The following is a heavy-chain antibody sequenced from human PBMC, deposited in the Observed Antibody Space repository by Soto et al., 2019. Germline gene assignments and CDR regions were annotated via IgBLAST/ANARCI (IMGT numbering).Heavy chain of an antibody. J-gene: IGHJ6*02. CDR1: GLTFSYFA. V-gene: IGHV3-23*01. CDR3: ALLGRSGSGRPYYYGMDV. CDR2: ISGSGGIT. D-gene: IGHD3-10*01. Sequence: EVQLLESGGGLVQPGGSLRLSCAVSGLTFSYFAMSWVRQAPGKGLEWVSAISGSGGITYYADSVKGRFTISRDNSKNTLFLQRNSLRAEDTAVYYCALLGRSGSGRPYYYGMDVWGQGTTVTVSS.